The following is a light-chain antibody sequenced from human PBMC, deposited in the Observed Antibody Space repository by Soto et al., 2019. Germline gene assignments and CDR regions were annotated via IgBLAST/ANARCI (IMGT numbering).Light chain of an antibody. V-gene: IGKV4-1*01. CDR1: QSIFYISNNKNY. CDR2: CAS. Sequence: DIVMTQSPDSLAVSLGERATINCKSIQSIFYISNNKNYLVWYQQKPGQPPKLLIYCASTRASGVPDRFIGTGGGIVFTLIISSLQAEDVAVYYCQQYFSNRTFGQGTNVEVK. CDR3: QQYFSNRT. J-gene: IGKJ1*01.